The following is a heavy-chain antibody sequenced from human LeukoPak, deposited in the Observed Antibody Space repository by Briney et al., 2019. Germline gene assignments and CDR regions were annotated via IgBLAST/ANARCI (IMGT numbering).Heavy chain of an antibody. CDR2: ILPDGRDT. V-gene: IGHV1-2*02. J-gene: IGHJ4*02. Sequence: ASVKVSCKASGYTFAAHHIHWVRQAPGQGREWMGWILPDGRDTKYSQKFQDRMTLTTDTSTNTAYMELSSLIPDDTAVYYCSGRYGPGPVWGQGTLISASP. D-gene: IGHD3-10*01. CDR1: GYTFAAHH. CDR3: SGRYGPGPV.